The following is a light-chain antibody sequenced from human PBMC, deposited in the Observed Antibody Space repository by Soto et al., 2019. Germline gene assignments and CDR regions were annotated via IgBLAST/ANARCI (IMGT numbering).Light chain of an antibody. CDR3: RHYNSYSEA. J-gene: IGKJ1*01. Sequence: DIQMTQSPSTLSASVGDRVSITCPASQSISSWLAWYQQKPGKAPKLLIYKASTLKSGVPSRFSGSGSGTEFTLTISSLQPDDFATYYCRHYNSYSEAFGQGTKVDNK. CDR1: QSISSW. V-gene: IGKV1-5*03. CDR2: KAS.